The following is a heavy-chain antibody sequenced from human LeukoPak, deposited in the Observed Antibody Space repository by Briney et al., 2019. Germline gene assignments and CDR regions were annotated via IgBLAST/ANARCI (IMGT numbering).Heavy chain of an antibody. V-gene: IGHV4-59*08. D-gene: IGHD3-16*01. CDR2: IYYSGST. CDR1: GGSISTYY. J-gene: IGHJ3*02. Sequence: SETLSLTCTVSGGSISTYYWSWIRQPPGKGLEYIGYIYYSGSTNYNPSLKSRVTMSLDTSKNQFSLKLSSVTAADTAVYFCARRGGSPIIGGAFDIWGQGTMVTVSS. CDR3: ARRGGSPIIGGAFDI.